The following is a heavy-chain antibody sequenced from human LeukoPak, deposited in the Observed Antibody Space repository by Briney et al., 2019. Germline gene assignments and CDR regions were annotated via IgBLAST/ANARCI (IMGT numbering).Heavy chain of an antibody. J-gene: IGHJ4*02. CDR2: INAYNGDT. CDR3: ARDGSGVWFDY. V-gene: IGHV1-18*01. CDR1: NYTFTSYG. D-gene: IGHD3-10*01. Sequence: EASVKVSCKASNYTFTSYGISWVQQAPGQGLEWMAWINAYNGDTNYAQKLQGRVTLTTDTSTSTAYMELRSLRSDDTAVYYCARDGSGVWFDYWGQGTLVTVSS.